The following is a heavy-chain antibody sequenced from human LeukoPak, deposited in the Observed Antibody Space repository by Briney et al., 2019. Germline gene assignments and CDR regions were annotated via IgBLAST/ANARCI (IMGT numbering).Heavy chain of an antibody. V-gene: IGHV3-74*01. CDR1: GFTFSSYW. D-gene: IGHD3-22*01. J-gene: IGHJ4*02. CDR3: ARYEVTYDSSGYRTVFDY. Sequence: GGSLRLSCAASGFTFSSYWMHWVRQVPGKGLVWVSRINGDGSTISYADSVKGRFTISRDNARNTLYLQMNSLRAEDTAVYYCARYEVTYDSSGYRTVFDYWGQGTLVTVSS. CDR2: INGDGSTI.